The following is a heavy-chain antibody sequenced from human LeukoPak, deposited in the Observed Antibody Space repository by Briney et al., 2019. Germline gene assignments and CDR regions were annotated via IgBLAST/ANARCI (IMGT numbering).Heavy chain of an antibody. CDR1: GGSISSSSYY. CDR2: IYYSGST. Sequence: SETLSLTCTVSGGSISSSSYYWGWTRQPPGKGLEWIGSIYYSGSTYYNPSLKSRVTISVDTSKNQFSLKLSSVTAADTAVYYCATIAAAGIGWFDPWGQGTLVTVSS. CDR3: ATIAAAGIGWFDP. J-gene: IGHJ5*02. D-gene: IGHD6-13*01. V-gene: IGHV4-39*01.